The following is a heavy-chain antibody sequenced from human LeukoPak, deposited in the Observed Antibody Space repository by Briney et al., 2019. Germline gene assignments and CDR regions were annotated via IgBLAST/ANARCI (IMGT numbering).Heavy chain of an antibody. J-gene: IGHJ3*02. D-gene: IGHD5-24*01. CDR3: ARIRDGYNDAYDI. CDR2: INPGGDNT. CDR1: GYTFTGYY. V-gene: IGHV1-46*01. Sequence: GASVKVSCKASGYTFTGYYMHWVRQAPGQGLEWMGLINPGGDNTKYAQNFQGRVTMTSDTSARTVYMELSSLRSEDTAIYYCARIRDGYNDAYDIWGQGTVVTVPS.